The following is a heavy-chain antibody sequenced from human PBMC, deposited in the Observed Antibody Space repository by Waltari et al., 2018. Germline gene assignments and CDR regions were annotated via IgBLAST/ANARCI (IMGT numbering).Heavy chain of an antibody. CDR2: IIPILGTA. Sequence: QVQLVQSGAEVKKPGSSVKVSCKASGGTFSSYAISWVRQAPGQGLEWMGGIIPILGTANNAQKCQGSVTITADESTSTAYMELSSLRSEDTAVYYCARRRNTVVGYASFYYYYGMDVWGQGTTVTVSS. V-gene: IGHV1-69*01. CDR3: ARRRNTVVGYASFYYYYGMDV. D-gene: IGHD2-15*01. CDR1: GGTFSSYA. J-gene: IGHJ6*02.